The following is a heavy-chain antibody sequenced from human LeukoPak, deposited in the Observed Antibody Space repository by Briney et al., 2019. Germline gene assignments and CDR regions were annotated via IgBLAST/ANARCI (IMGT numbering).Heavy chain of an antibody. V-gene: IGHV4-34*01. CDR2: INHSGST. CDR3: ARVPLTPPAFDI. J-gene: IGHJ3*02. CDR1: GGSFSGYY. Sequence: YPSATLSLTCAVYGGSFSGYYWSWIRQPPGKGLEWIGEINHSGSTNYNPSLKSRVTISVDTSKNQFSLKLSSVTAADTAVYYCARVPLTPPAFDIWGQGTMVTVSS.